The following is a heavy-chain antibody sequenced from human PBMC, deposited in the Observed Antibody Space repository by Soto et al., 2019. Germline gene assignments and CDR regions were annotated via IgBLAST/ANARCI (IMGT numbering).Heavy chain of an antibody. J-gene: IGHJ4*02. Sequence: ASVKVSFKASGYTFTSFGISWVRQAPGQGPEFMGWITISNGNTSYARNFQDRVTMTTDTSTSTAYMELRSLRSDDTAVYYCARFLQLRPLDYWGQGTLVTVSS. CDR2: ITISNGNT. CDR3: ARFLQLRPLDY. D-gene: IGHD1-1*01. V-gene: IGHV1-18*01. CDR1: GYTFTSFG.